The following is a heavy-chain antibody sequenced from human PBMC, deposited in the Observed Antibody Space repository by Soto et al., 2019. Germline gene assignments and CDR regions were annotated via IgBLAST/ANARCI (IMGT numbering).Heavy chain of an antibody. V-gene: IGHV4-59*01. CDR3: ASASFYSSSWGDYYYYGMDV. J-gene: IGHJ6*02. CDR2: IYYSGST. Sequence: SETLSLTCTVSGGSISGYYWSWIRKPPGKGLEWIGYIYYSGSTNYNPSLKSRVTISVDTSKNQFSLKLSSVTAADTAVYYCASASFYSSSWGDYYYYGMDVWGQGTTVTVSS. CDR1: GGSISGYY. D-gene: IGHD6-13*01.